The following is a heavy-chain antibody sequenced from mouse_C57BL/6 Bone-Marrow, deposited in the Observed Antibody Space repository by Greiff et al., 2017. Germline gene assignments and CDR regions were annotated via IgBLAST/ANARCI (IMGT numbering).Heavy chain of an antibody. CDR2: ISSGSSTI. J-gene: IGHJ3*01. CDR1: GFTFSDYG. V-gene: IGHV5-17*01. Sequence: DVHLVESGGGLVKPGGSLKLSCAASGFTFSDYGMHWVRQAPEKGLEWVAYISSGSSTIYYADTVKGRFTISRDNAKNTLFLQMTSLRSEDTAMYYCAIPAWFAYWGQGTLVTVSA. CDR3: AIPAWFAY.